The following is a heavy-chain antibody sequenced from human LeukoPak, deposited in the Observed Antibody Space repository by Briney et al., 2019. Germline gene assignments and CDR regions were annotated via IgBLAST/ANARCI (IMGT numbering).Heavy chain of an antibody. D-gene: IGHD6-19*01. Sequence: PSETLSLTYTVSGGSISTYYWSWIRQPAGKGLEWIGRIYSSGNTNYNPSLKSRVIMSVDTSKNQFSLKLSSVTAADTAVYYCASTNSDWVDYWGQGTLVTVSS. J-gene: IGHJ4*02. CDR2: IYSSGNT. CDR3: ASTNSDWVDY. CDR1: GGSISTYY. V-gene: IGHV4-4*07.